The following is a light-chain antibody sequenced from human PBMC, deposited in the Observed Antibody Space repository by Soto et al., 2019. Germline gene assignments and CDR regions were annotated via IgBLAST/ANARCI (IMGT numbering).Light chain of an antibody. CDR1: SSDIGAYDY. V-gene: IGLV2-8*01. CDR3: SSYGGFNDVL. J-gene: IGLJ2*01. CDR2: EVS. Sequence: QSALTQPASVSGSPGQSITISCSGTSSDIGAYDYVSWYQQHPGRAPKLIIYEVSKRPSGIPGRFSGSKSGNTASLTVAGLQAADEADYYCSSYGGFNDVLFGGGTKVTVL.